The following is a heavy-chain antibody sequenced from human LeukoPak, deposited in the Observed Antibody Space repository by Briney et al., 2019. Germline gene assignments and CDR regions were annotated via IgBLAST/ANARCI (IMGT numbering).Heavy chain of an antibody. Sequence: SVKVSCKASGGTFSSYAISWVRQAPGQGLEWMGRIIPILGIANYAQKFRGRVTITADKSTSTAYMELSSLRSEDTAVYYCASLYSYYVDYWGQGTLVTVSS. CDR3: ASLYSYYVDY. V-gene: IGHV1-69*04. J-gene: IGHJ4*02. CDR1: GGTFSSYA. D-gene: IGHD2-21*01. CDR2: IIPILGIA.